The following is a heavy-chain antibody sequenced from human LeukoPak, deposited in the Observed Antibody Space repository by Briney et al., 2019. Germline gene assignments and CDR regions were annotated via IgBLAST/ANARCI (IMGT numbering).Heavy chain of an antibody. CDR3: ARDNYYYYMDV. J-gene: IGHJ6*03. V-gene: IGHV3-23*01. CDR1: GGSISSYY. Sequence: ETLSLTCTVSGGSISSYYWSWIRQPPGKGLEWVAATSSSDAGTYHADSVRGRFTISRDNSKNTLYLQMNSLRAEDTAVYYCARDNYYYYMDVWGKGTTVTISS. CDR2: TSSSDAGT.